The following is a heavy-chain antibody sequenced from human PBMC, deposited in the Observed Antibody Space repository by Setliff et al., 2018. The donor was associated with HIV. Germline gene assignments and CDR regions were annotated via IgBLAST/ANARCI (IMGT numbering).Heavy chain of an antibody. J-gene: IGHJ4*02. D-gene: IGHD3-9*01. Sequence: ASVKVSCKASGYTFTSYGISWVRQAPGQGLEWMGWISAYNDKTNYVQKVQGRVTMTTDTSTRTAYMELRSLRSEDTAVYYCARGDRELHYFDWPRAGVDFWGQGTLVTVS. CDR2: ISAYNDKT. CDR3: ARGDRELHYFDWPRAGVDF. CDR1: GYTFTSYG. V-gene: IGHV1-18*01.